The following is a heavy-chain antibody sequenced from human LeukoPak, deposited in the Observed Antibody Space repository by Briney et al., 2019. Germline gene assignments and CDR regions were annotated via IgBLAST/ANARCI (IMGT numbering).Heavy chain of an antibody. CDR3: ARFGLPYSIDL. CDR2: IRPDGSAV. D-gene: IGHD3/OR15-3a*01. CDR1: GFTFNQHS. V-gene: IGHV3-7*01. J-gene: IGHJ6*02. Sequence: GGFLRLSCIASGFTFNQHSMSWVRQAPVKGLEWVASIRPDGSAVFYVDSVKGRFTFSRDNAKNSLDLQMNSLRAEDTAVYYCARFGLPYSIDLWGQGTMVTVSS.